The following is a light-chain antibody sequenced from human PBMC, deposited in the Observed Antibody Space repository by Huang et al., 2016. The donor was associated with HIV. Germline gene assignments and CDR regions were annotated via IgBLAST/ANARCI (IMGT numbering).Light chain of an antibody. J-gene: IGKJ4*01. CDR1: QSVSRY. CDR3: QQRSNWPS. Sequence: EIVLTQSPATLSLSPGERATLSCRASQSVSRYLAWYQQKHGQAPRLLIYDASNRATGIPARFSGSGSGTDFTLTISSLEPEDFAVYYCQQRSNWPSFGGGTNVEIK. CDR2: DAS. V-gene: IGKV3-11*01.